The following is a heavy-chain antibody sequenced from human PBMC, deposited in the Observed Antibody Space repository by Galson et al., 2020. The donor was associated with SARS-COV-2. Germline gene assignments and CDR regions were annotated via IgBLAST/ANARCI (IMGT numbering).Heavy chain of an antibody. CDR3: AREWGDINSSVFDY. J-gene: IGHJ4*02. CDR1: GYTFISFY. D-gene: IGHD2-21*01. Sequence: ASVKVSCKASGYTFISFYIHWVRQAPGQGLEWMGVINPSGDITSYAQKLRGRVTVTRDISTQTVYMELSSLTSEDTAVYYCAREWGDINSSVFDYWGQGSLVVVSS. V-gene: IGHV1-46*04. CDR2: INPSGDIT.